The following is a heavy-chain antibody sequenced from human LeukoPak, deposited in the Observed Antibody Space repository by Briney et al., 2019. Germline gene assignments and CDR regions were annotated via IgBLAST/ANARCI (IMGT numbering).Heavy chain of an antibody. CDR3: AEGGSDYVEVGYFDS. V-gene: IGHV3-23*01. D-gene: IGHD5-12*01. J-gene: IGHJ4*02. CDR2: IVASSGAT. Sequence: PGGSLRLTCAASGFNFNNYAMSWVRQAPGKGLEWVSHIVASSGATFYADSVKGRFTISRDHSKNTLYLQMNSLRAEDTALYYCAEGGSDYVEVGYFDSWGQGTLVTVSS. CDR1: GFNFNNYA.